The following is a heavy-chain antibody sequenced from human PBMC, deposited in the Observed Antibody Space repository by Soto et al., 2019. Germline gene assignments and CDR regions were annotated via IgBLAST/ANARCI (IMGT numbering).Heavy chain of an antibody. CDR3: ARAIMLLFNDWSFDL. J-gene: IGHJ2*01. D-gene: IGHD2-8*01. CDR2: IFASGST. Sequence: QVQLQESGPGLVKPSETLSLTCTVSCGSISSGVHSWSWIRQPPGKGLEWIGHIFASGSTYYNPSLKRRLTISVDTSKKQFSLRLSSVTASATAVYYCARAIMLLFNDWSFDLWGRGTLITVS. V-gene: IGHV4-30-4*01. CDR1: CGSISSGVHS.